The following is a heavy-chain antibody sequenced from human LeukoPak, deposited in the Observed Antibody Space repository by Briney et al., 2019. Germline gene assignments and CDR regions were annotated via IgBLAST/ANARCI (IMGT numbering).Heavy chain of an antibody. CDR3: GSTSGP. J-gene: IGHJ5*02. V-gene: IGHV3-7*01. D-gene: IGHD1-26*01. CDR2: IKEDGSEK. Sequence: GGSLGLSCAASGFTLRDYYMRWVRQAPGKGLEWVASIKEDGSEKYYADSVRGRFTVSMDHAKNSLYLQMTSLRVEDTGVYYCGSTSGPWGQGTLVTVSS. CDR1: GFTLRDYY.